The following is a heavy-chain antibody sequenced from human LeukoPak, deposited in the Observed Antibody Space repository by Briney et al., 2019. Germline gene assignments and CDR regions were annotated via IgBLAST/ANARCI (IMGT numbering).Heavy chain of an antibody. CDR2: MNPNSGNT. J-gene: IGHJ6*02. Sequence: ASVTVSFKASGYTFTSYDINWVRQATGQGLEWMGWMNPNSGNTGYAQKFQGRVTMTRNTSISTAYMELSSQRSEDTAVYYCARGGGGGSGWYMGYYYGMDVWGQGTTVTVSS. D-gene: IGHD6-19*01. CDR3: ARGGGGGSGWYMGYYYGMDV. V-gene: IGHV1-8*01. CDR1: GYTFTSYD.